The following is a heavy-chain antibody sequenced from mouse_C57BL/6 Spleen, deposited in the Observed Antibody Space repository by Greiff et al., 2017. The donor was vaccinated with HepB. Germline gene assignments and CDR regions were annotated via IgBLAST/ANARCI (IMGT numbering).Heavy chain of an antibody. CDR3: AREHIYYYGSSPPWFAY. J-gene: IGHJ3*01. V-gene: IGHV1-22*01. CDR2: INPNNGGT. CDR1: GYTFTDYN. Sequence: VQLKESGPELVKPGASVKMSCKASGYTFTDYNMHWVKQSHGKSLEWIGYINPNNGGTSYNQKFKGKATLTVNKSSSTAYMELRSLTSEDSAVYYCAREHIYYYGSSPPWFAYWGQGTLVTVSA. D-gene: IGHD1-1*01.